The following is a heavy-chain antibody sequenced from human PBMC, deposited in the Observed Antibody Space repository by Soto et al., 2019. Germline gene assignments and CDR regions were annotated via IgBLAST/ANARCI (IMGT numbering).Heavy chain of an antibody. CDR2: ISYDGNTK. Sequence: PGGSLGLSCATSGLVFGSYAMHWVRQAPGKGLEWVALISYDGNTKTYAESVKGRFTISRDNSEKTLYLQMNSLRAEDTAVYFCAKGGLYYDSRGFFXYWGQGTLVXVSS. D-gene: IGHD3-22*01. CDR3: AKGGLYYDSRGFFXY. CDR1: GLVFGSYA. J-gene: IGHJ4*02. V-gene: IGHV3-30*18.